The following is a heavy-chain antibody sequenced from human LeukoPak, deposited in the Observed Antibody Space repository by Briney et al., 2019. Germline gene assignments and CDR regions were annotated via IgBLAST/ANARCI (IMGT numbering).Heavy chain of an antibody. J-gene: IGHJ5*02. D-gene: IGHD2-2*01. CDR3: ARGLGAYCSSTSCYSGWFDP. CDR2: IYHSGST. V-gene: IGHV4-30-2*01. Sequence: SETLSLTCAVSGGSISSGGYSWSWIRQPPGKGLERIGYIYHSGSTYYNPSLKSRVTISVDRSKNQFSLKLSSVTAADTAVYYCARGLGAYCSSTSCYSGWFDPWGQGTLVTVSS. CDR1: GGSISSGGYS.